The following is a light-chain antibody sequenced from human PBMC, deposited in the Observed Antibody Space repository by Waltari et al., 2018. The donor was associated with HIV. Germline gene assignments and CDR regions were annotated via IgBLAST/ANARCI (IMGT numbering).Light chain of an antibody. J-gene: IGLJ3*02. CDR1: SSNIGSNY. V-gene: IGLV1-47*01. CDR3: AAWDDSLSGRV. CDR2: RNN. Sequence: QSVLTQPPSASGTPGQRVTISCSGSSSNIGSNYVYWYQQLPGTAPQLLIYRNNQRPSGAPDRFSGSKSGTSASLAISGLRSEDEADYYCAAWDDSLSGRVFGGGTKLTVL.